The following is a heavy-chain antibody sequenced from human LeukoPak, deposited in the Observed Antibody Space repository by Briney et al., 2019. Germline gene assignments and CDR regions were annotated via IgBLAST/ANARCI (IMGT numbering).Heavy chain of an antibody. CDR1: GASISSGSYY. Sequence: PSETLSLTCTVSGASISSGSYYWSWIRQPAGKGLEWIGRIYTSGSTNYNPSLKSRVTISVDTSKNQFSLKVSSVTAADTAVYYCARGSYDILTGYYYFDYWGQGTLVTVSS. D-gene: IGHD3-9*01. V-gene: IGHV4-61*02. J-gene: IGHJ4*02. CDR3: ARGSYDILTGYYYFDY. CDR2: IYTSGST.